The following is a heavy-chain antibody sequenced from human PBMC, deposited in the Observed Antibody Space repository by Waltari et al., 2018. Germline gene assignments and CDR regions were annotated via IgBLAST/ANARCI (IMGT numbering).Heavy chain of an antibody. Sequence: EVQLVESGGGLVQPGGSLSLSCAASGFTFSDYTRNWVRQAPGEGLEWLSYISTSTTTIDYADSVKGRFIISRDNAKNSLYLQVNSLRAEDTAVYYCARGGSGKYYNYFDYWGRGTLVTVSS. J-gene: IGHJ4*02. CDR2: ISTSTTTI. D-gene: IGHD3-10*01. CDR3: ARGGSGKYYNYFDY. V-gene: IGHV3-48*01. CDR1: GFTFSDYT.